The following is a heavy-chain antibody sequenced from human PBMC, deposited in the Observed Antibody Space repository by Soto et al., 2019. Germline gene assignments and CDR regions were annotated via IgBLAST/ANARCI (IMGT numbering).Heavy chain of an antibody. J-gene: IGHJ5*02. D-gene: IGHD2-15*01. V-gene: IGHV1-69*06. CDR3: AREMASGYSRTWFDP. CDR1: GGIGSNYA. CDR2: IVPKFGTS. Sequence: QEHLVQSGAEVKKPGSSVKVSCRASGGIGSNYAISWVRQAPGQGLEWMGGIVPKFGTSNYEQRFKGRVTISVDKSTNSVYMELSSLRSQDTAIYYCAREMASGYSRTWFDPWGQGTLVTVSS.